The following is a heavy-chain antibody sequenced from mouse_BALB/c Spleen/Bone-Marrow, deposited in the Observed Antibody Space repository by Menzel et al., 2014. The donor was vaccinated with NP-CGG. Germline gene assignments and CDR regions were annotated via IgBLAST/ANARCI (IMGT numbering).Heavy chain of an antibody. CDR3: ARAIFMLVVDYSFNL. D-gene: IGHD1-1*02. J-gene: IGHJ1*01. Sequence: EESGGRLVTPGTPLTLTCTVSGFSLSSYDMTWVRQAPGKGLEWIGIISTSDTTYYGNWAKGRFTISKPSTTVELKSTSPTTEDTATYFCARAIFMLVVDYSFNLWGPGTLVTVSS. CDR1: GFSLSSYD. CDR2: ISTSDTT. V-gene: IGHV5-6-5*01.